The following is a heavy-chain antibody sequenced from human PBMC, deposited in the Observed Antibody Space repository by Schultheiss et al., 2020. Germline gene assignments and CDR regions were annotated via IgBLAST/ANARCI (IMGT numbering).Heavy chain of an antibody. CDR2: IYYSGST. CDR3: ARGADNID. J-gene: IGHJ4*02. Sequence: SETLSLTCTVSGGSVSSGSYYWGWIRQPPGKGLEWIGSIYYSGSTYYNPSLKSRVTISVDTSKNQFSLKLSSVTAADTAVYYCARGADNIDWGQGTLVTVSS. CDR1: GGSVSSGSYY. V-gene: IGHV4-39*07. D-gene: IGHD1-14*01.